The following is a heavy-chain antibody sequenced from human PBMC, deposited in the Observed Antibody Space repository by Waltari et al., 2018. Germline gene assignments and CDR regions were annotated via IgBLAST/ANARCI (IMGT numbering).Heavy chain of an antibody. Sequence: QLQLQESGPGLVKPSETLSFTCTVSGGPISSSSYYWGWSRQPPGKGLEGIGSIYYSGGTHHNPSLKSRVTISVDPSKTQFSLKLSSVTAADTAVYYCATKRESSASGFDYWGQGTLVTVSS. J-gene: IGHJ4*02. V-gene: IGHV4-39*01. D-gene: IGHD6-19*01. CDR3: ATKRESSASGFDY. CDR1: GGPISSSSYY. CDR2: IYYSGGT.